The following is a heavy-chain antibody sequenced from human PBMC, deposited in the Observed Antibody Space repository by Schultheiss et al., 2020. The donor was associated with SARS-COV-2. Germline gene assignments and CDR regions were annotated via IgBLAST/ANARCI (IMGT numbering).Heavy chain of an antibody. J-gene: IGHJ6*02. D-gene: IGHD3-10*01. CDR1: GGSISSGGYY. CDR2: IYTSGST. V-gene: IGHV4-30-4*08. Sequence: SETLSLTCTVSGGSISSGGYYWSWIRQHPGKGLEWIGRIYTSGSTYYNPSLKSRVTISVDRSKNQFSLKLSSVTAADTAVYYCARVTHSRLITMVQGVMGHYYYYGMDVWGQGTTVTVSS. CDR3: ARVTHSRLITMVQGVMGHYYYYGMDV.